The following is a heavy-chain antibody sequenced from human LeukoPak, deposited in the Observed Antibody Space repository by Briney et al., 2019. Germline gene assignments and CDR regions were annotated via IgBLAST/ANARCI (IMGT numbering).Heavy chain of an antibody. CDR1: GFSLSTSGVG. Sequence: SGPTLVNPTQTLTLTCTFSGFSLSTSGVGVGWIRQPPGKALEWLALIYLDDDKRYSPSLKSRLTITKDTSKNQVVLTMTNMDPVDTATYYCAHRDSSWGLFDYWGQGTLVTVSS. J-gene: IGHJ4*02. V-gene: IGHV2-5*02. CDR2: IYLDDDK. D-gene: IGHD6-13*01. CDR3: AHRDSSWGLFDY.